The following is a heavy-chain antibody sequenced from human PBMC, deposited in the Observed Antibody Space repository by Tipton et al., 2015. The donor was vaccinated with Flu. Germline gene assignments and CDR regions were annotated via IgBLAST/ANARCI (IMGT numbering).Heavy chain of an antibody. CDR1: GGTFSSYA. V-gene: IGHV1-69*01. Sequence: QLVQSGAEVKKPGSSVKVSCKASGGTFSSYAISWVRQAPGQGLEWMGGIIPIFGTANYAQKFQGRVTITADESTSTAYMELSSLRSEDTAVYYCARDRGDYDYVWGSYRYTPGGIDYWGQGTLVTVSS. CDR3: ARDRGDYDYVWGSYRYTPGGIDY. CDR2: IIPIFGTA. D-gene: IGHD3-16*02. J-gene: IGHJ4*02.